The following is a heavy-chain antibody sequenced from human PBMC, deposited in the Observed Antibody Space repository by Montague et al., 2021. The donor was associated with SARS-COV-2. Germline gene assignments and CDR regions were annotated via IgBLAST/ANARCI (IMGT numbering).Heavy chain of an antibody. J-gene: IGHJ6*03. V-gene: IGHV4-34*01. CDR1: GGSFSTYS. Sequence: SETLSLTCAVHGGSFSTYSWSWIRQPPGKGLEWIGEIHHSGSTKYNPSLKSRVIILVDTSKNQFSLKLTSVTAADTAVYYCARLHDGVVPSHGIGDGPYYYYYDMDVWGKGTTVTVSS. CDR3: ARLHDGVVPSHGIGDGPYYYYYDMDV. CDR2: IHHSGST. D-gene: IGHD2-15*01.